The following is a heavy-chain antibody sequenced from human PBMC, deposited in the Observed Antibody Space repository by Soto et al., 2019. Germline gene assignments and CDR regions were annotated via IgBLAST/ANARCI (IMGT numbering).Heavy chain of an antibody. CDR3: AKVHYSSSSAAYDAFDI. CDR1: GFTVSSTY. CDR2: LYTGTDT. V-gene: IGHV3-53*01. Sequence: GGSLRLSCAASGFTVSSTYLTWVRQAPGKGLEWVAILYTGTDTVYADSVKGRFTISRDSSKNTLYLQMNSLRAEDTAIYYCAKVHYSSSSAAYDAFDIWGQGTLVTVSS. J-gene: IGHJ3*02. D-gene: IGHD6-6*01.